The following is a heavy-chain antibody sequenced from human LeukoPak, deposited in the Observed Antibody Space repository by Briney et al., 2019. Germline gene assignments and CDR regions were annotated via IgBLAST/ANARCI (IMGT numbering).Heavy chain of an antibody. V-gene: IGHV3-21*01. CDR3: ARDGQLADFDY. J-gene: IGHJ4*02. CDR1: GLTFSSYS. CDR2: ISSSSSYI. Sequence: GGSLRLSCAASGLTFSSYSMNWVRQAPGKGLEWVSSISSSSSYIYYADSVKGRFTISRDNAKNSLYLQMNSLRAEDTAVYYCARDGQLADFDYWGQGTLVTVSS. D-gene: IGHD6-6*01.